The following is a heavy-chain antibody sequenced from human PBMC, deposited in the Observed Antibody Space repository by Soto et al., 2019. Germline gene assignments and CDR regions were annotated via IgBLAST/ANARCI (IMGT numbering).Heavy chain of an antibody. V-gene: IGHV3-33*01. Sequence: QVQLVESGGGVVQPGRSLRLSCAASGFTFSNFGMYWVRQAPGKGLEWVAVVWYDGSNKYYADSVKGRFTISRDNSKNTVYLQMNSLRAEDTAVYYCARDDTGDYYGLDVCGQGPTVTVAS. J-gene: IGHJ6*02. CDR2: VWYDGSNK. CDR3: ARDDTGDYYGLDV. D-gene: IGHD3-10*01. CDR1: GFTFSNFG.